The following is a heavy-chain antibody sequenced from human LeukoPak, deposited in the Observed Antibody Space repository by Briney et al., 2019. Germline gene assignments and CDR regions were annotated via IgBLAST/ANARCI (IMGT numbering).Heavy chain of an antibody. V-gene: IGHV3-11*01. D-gene: IGHD1-26*01. CDR3: AKALNSGDAFDI. Sequence: GGSLRLSCAASGFTFSDYYMSWIRQAPGKGLEWVSYISSSGSTIYYADSVKGRFTISRDNAKNSLYLQINSLRAEDMALYYCAKALNSGDAFDIWGQGTMVTVSS. CDR1: GFTFSDYY. CDR2: ISSSGSTI. J-gene: IGHJ3*02.